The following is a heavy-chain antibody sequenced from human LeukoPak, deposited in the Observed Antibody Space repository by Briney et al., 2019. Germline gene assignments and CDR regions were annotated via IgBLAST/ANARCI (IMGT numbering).Heavy chain of an antibody. CDR3: AIDHGLRGRQAY. D-gene: IGHD5-12*01. CDR1: GFTFSSYA. CDR2: ISYDGSNK. J-gene: IGHJ4*02. Sequence: GGSLRLSCAASGFTFSSYAMHWVRQAPGKGLEWVAVISYDGSNKYYADSVKGRFTISRDNSKNTLYLQMNSLRAEDTAVYYCAIDHGLRGRQAYWGQGTLVTVSS. V-gene: IGHV3-30-3*01.